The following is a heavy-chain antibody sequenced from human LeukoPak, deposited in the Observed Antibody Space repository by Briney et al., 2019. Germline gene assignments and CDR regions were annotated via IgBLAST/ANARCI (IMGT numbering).Heavy chain of an antibody. D-gene: IGHD3-10*01. V-gene: IGHV3-7*01. Sequence: GGSLRLSCAASGFTFSTYWMTWVRQAPGKGLEWVANIKEDGSEQVYVDSVKGRFTISRDDADNSLYLQMNSLRVEDTAVYFCARDPYQNAYGAFDIWGQGTMVTVSS. CDR3: ARDPYQNAYGAFDI. CDR1: GFTFSTYW. J-gene: IGHJ3*02. CDR2: IKEDGSEQ.